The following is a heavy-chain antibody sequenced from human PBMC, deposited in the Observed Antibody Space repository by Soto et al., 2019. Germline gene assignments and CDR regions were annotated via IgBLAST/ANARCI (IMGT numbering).Heavy chain of an antibody. CDR3: ARDKGYCSDTSCPDFDY. CDR1: GGTLSSYS. D-gene: IGHD2-15*01. CDR2: VIPNLGVT. Sequence: SVKVSGKASGGTLSSYSCTLVRQAPGQGLEWMGRVIPNLGVTNYAKKFQGRFTIVVDTSTSTAYMELNSLRYEDTAVYYCARDKGYCSDTSCPDFDYWGQGTLVTVSS. J-gene: IGHJ4*02. V-gene: IGHV1-69*04.